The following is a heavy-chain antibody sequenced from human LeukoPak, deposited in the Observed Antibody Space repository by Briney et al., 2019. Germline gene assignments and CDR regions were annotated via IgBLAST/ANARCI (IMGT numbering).Heavy chain of an antibody. J-gene: IGHJ4*02. CDR2: IRNDGSNK. Sequence: GGSLRLSCAASGFTFSSYGMHWVRQAPGKGLEWVAFIRNDGSNKYYADSVKGRFTISRDNSKNTLYLQMNSLRAEDTAVYYCAMSFDYWGQGTLVTVSS. V-gene: IGHV3-30*02. CDR1: GFTFSSYG. CDR3: AMSFDY.